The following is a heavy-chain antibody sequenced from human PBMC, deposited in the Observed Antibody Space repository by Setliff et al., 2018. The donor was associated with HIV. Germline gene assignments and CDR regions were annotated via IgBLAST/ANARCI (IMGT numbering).Heavy chain of an antibody. CDR1: GFTFSSYG. Sequence: GGSLRLSCAASGFTFSSYGMHWVRQAPGKGLEWVAFIRYDGSDKYYADSVMGRFTISRDNSKNTLYLHMNSLRAEDTAVYYCTKREAGAKPFDYWGRGTLVTVSS. J-gene: IGHJ4*02. V-gene: IGHV3-30*02. CDR3: TKREAGAKPFDY. D-gene: IGHD1-26*01. CDR2: IRYDGSDK.